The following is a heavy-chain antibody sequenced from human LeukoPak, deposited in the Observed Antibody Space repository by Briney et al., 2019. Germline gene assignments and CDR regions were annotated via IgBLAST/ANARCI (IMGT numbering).Heavy chain of an antibody. J-gene: IGHJ4*02. V-gene: IGHV3-21*01. Sequence: PGGSLRLSCAASGFTFSRYAMNWVRQAPGKGLEWVSCISSSSSYIYYADSVKGRFTISRDNAKNSLYLQMNSLRAEDTAVYYCARAHNWKYGSFDFWGQGTLVTVSS. CDR1: GFTFSRYA. CDR2: ISSSSSYI. D-gene: IGHD1-7*01. CDR3: ARAHNWKYGSFDF.